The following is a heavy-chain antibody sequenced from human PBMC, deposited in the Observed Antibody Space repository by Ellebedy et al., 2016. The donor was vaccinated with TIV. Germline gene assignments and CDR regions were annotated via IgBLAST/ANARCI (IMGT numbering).Heavy chain of an antibody. V-gene: IGHV3-33*01. CDR1: GFTFSSYV. Sequence: GESLKISXAASGFTFSSYVMHWVRQAPGKGLEWVAVLWSDGSNKAYADSVKGRFTISRDTSKNTLYLQMNSLRAKDTAVYYCARHDYGSGSYYSPEFDYWGQGTLVTVSS. CDR2: LWSDGSNK. J-gene: IGHJ4*02. CDR3: ARHDYGSGSYYSPEFDY. D-gene: IGHD3-10*01.